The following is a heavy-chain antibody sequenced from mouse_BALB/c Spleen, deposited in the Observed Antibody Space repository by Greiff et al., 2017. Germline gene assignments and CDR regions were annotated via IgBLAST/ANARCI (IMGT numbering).Heavy chain of an antibody. CDR2: INPSNGGT. CDR1: GYTFTSYY. Sequence: QVQLQQSGAELVKPGASVKLSCKASGYTFTSYYMYWVKQRPGQGLEWIGEINPSNGGTNFNEKFKSKATLTVDKSSSTAYMQLSSLTSEDSAVYYCTRSHYRYHRIYYYAMDYWGQGTSVTVSS. CDR3: TRSHYRYHRIYYYAMDY. D-gene: IGHD2-14*01. J-gene: IGHJ4*01. V-gene: IGHV1S81*02.